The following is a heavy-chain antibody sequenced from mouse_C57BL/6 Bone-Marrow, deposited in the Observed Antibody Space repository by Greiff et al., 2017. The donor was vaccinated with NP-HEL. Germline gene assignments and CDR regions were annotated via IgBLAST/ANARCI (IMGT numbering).Heavy chain of an antibody. CDR3: ARHTPAWFAY. J-gene: IGHJ3*01. Sequence: EVQVVESGGDLVKPGGSLKLSCAASGFTFSSYGMSWVRQTPDKRLEWVATISSGGSYTYYPDSVKGRFTISRDNATNTLYMQMSSLKSEDTAMYSYARHTPAWFAYWGQGTLVTVSA. CDR1: GFTFSSYG. CDR2: ISSGGSYT. V-gene: IGHV5-6*01.